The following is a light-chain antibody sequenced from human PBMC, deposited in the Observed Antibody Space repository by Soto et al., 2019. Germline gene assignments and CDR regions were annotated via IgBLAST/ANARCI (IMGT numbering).Light chain of an antibody. V-gene: IGKV1-5*01. J-gene: IGKJ1*01. CDR3: QQYGT. CDR1: QSISSW. CDR2: DAS. Sequence: EIVMTQSPSTLSASVGDRVTITCRASQSISSWLAWYQQKPGKAPKLLIYDASSLESGVPSRFSGSGSGTEFTLTISSLQPDDFATYSCQQYGTFGQGTKVEIK.